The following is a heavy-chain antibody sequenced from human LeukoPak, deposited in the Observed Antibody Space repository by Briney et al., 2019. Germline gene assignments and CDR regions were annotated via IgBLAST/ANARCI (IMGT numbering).Heavy chain of an antibody. CDR2: ISGSGDST. V-gene: IGHV3-23*01. Sequence: PGGSLRLSCAASGFTFSSYVMSWVRQAPGKGLEWVSGISGSGDSTYYADSAKGRFTISRDNSKNTLYLQLNSLRVEDTAVYYCMKDPRGPDHWGQGTLVTVSS. J-gene: IGHJ4*02. D-gene: IGHD3-10*01. CDR1: GFTFSSYV. CDR3: MKDPRGPDH.